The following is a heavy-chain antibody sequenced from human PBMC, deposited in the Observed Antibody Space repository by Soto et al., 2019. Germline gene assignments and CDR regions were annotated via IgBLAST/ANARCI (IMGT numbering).Heavy chain of an antibody. Sequence: GGSLRLSCAASGFTFSSYAMHWVRQAPGKGLEWVAVISYDGSNKYYADSVKGRFTISRDNSKNTLYLQMNGLRAEDTAVYYCARGPYSYGWNYYFDYWGQGTLVTVSS. CDR2: ISYDGSNK. CDR1: GFTFSSYA. V-gene: IGHV3-30-3*01. J-gene: IGHJ4*02. CDR3: ARGPYSYGWNYYFDY. D-gene: IGHD5-18*01.